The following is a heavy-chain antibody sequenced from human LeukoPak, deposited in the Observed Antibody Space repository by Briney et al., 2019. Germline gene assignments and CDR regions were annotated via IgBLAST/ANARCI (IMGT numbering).Heavy chain of an antibody. V-gene: IGHV1-8*03. CDR1: GYTFTSYD. CDR2: MNPNRGNT. CDR3: AGGRAGDAFDI. D-gene: IGHD6-19*01. Sequence: ASVKVSCKASGYTFTSYDINWVRQATGQGLEWMGWMNPNRGNTGYAQKFQGRVTITRNTSISTAYMERSSLRSEDTAVYYCAGGRAGDAFDIWGQGTMVTVSS. J-gene: IGHJ3*02.